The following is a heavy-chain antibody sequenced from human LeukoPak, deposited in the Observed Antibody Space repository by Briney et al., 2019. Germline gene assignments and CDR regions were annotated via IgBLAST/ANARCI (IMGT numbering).Heavy chain of an antibody. V-gene: IGHV5-51*01. J-gene: IGHJ4*02. D-gene: IGHD3-22*01. Sequence: GESLKISCKGSGYSFTSYWIGWVRQMPGKGLEWMGIIYPGDSDTRYSPSFQGQVTISADKSISTAYLQWSSLKASDTAMYYCARTPFNYYDSSGYYYFFDYWGQGTLVTVSS. CDR3: ARTPFNYYDSSGYYYFFDY. CDR1: GYSFTSYW. CDR2: IYPGDSDT.